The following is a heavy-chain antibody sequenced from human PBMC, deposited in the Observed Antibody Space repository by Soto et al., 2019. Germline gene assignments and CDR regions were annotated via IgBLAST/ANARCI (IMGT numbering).Heavy chain of an antibody. Sequence: GASVKVSCKVSGYTLTELSMHWVRQAPGKGLEWMGGFDPEDGETIYAQKFQGRVTMTEDTSTDTAYMELSSLRSEDTAVYYCATLYYDILTGRFYDAFDIWGQGTMVTVSS. CDR2: FDPEDGET. V-gene: IGHV1-24*01. CDR1: GYTLTELS. D-gene: IGHD3-9*01. CDR3: ATLYYDILTGRFYDAFDI. J-gene: IGHJ3*02.